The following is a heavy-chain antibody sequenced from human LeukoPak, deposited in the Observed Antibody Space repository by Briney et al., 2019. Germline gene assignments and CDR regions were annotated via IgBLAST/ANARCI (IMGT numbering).Heavy chain of an antibody. V-gene: IGHV4-4*07. D-gene: IGHD3-22*01. J-gene: IGHJ3*02. CDR2: IYTSGST. CDR3: ARDSPITMIVVAVDAFDI. Sequence: PSETLSLTCTVSGGSISSDYWSWIRQPAGKGLEWIGRIYTSGSTNYNPSLKSRVTMSVDTSKNQFSLKLSSVTAADPAVYYCARDSPITMIVVAVDAFDIWRQGTMVTVSS. CDR1: GGSISSDY.